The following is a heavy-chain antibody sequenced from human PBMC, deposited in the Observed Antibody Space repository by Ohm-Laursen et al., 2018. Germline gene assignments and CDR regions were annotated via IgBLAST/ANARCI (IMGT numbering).Heavy chain of an antibody. CDR1: GFTFSSYG. J-gene: IGHJ6*02. V-gene: IGHV3-33*06. CDR3: AKDLLPAAIRYYYYYGMDV. D-gene: IGHD2-2*02. Sequence: SLRLSCTASGFTFSSYGMHWVRQAPGKGLEWVAVIWYDGSNKYYADSVKGRFTISRDNSKNTLYLQMNSLRAEDTAVYYCAKDLLPAAIRYYYYYGMDVWGQGTTVTVSS. CDR2: IWYDGSNK.